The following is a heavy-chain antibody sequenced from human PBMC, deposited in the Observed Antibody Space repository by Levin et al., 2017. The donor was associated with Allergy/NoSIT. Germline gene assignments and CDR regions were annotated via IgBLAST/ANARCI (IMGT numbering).Heavy chain of an antibody. CDR3: ARYDSSGLIFDF. V-gene: IGHV4-59*01. J-gene: IGHJ4*02. D-gene: IGHD3-22*01. CDR2: IDYSGST. CDR1: GDSISNYY. Sequence: ESLKISCTVSGDSISNYYWSWIRQPPGKGLEWIGYIDYSGSTNYNPSLKSRVTISVDTSKNQFSLKLSSVTAADTAVYYCARYDSSGLIFDFWGQGTLVTVSS.